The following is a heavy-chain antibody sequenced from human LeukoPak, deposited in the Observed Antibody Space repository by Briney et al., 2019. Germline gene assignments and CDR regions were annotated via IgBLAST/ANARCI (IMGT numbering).Heavy chain of an antibody. V-gene: IGHV3-74*01. CDR3: ARGVRGSYPAIFGY. CDR1: GNYW. CDR2: INSDGSWT. Sequence: GGSLRLSCAASGNYWMHWVRQAPGKGLVWVSHINSDGSWTSYADSVKGRFTISRDNAKNSLYLQMNSLRAEDTAVYYCARGVRGSYPAIFGYWGQGTLVTVSS. D-gene: IGHD1-26*01. J-gene: IGHJ4*02.